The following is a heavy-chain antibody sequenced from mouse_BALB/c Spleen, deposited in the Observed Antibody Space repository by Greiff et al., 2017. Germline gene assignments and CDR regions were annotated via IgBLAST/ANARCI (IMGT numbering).Heavy chain of an antibody. CDR1: GYTFTSYW. Sequence: QVQLQQSGAELVRPGASVKLSCKASGYTFTSYWMNWVKQRPEQGLEWIGRIDPYDSETHYNQKFKDKAILTVDKSSSTAYMQLSSLTSEDSAVYYCAREPKRATATRYFDVWGAGTTVTVSS. CDR2: IDPYDSET. CDR3: AREPKRATATRYFDV. V-gene: IGHV1-74*01. D-gene: IGHD1-2*01. J-gene: IGHJ1*01.